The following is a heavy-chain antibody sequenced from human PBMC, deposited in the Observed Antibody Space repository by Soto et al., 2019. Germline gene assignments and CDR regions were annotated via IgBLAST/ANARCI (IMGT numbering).Heavy chain of an antibody. V-gene: IGHV3-53*01. CDR2: IYSGGST. J-gene: IGHJ4*02. Sequence: GGSLRLSCAASGFTVSSNYMSWVRQAPGKGLEWVSVIYSGGSTYYADSVKGRFTISRDNARNALYLQMSSLTVDDTAVYFCAKGGIPMIVVATATFYFASWGQGSLVTVSS. CDR1: GFTVSSNY. CDR3: AKGGIPMIVVATATFYFAS. D-gene: IGHD3-22*01.